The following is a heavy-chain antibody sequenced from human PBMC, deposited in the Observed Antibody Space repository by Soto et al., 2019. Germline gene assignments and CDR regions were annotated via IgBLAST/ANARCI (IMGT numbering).Heavy chain of an antibody. J-gene: IGHJ4*02. Sequence: ASVKVSCKTSGGTFSTNTISWVRQAPGQGLEWMGIINPSVGVTSYAQKFQGRVTMTRDTSATTAYMELSSLRSEDTAVYYCARGPGGPDGPGDYWGQGTLVTVSS. CDR2: INPSVGVT. D-gene: IGHD2-15*01. CDR3: ARGPGGPDGPGDY. V-gene: IGHV1-46*01. CDR1: GGTFSTNT.